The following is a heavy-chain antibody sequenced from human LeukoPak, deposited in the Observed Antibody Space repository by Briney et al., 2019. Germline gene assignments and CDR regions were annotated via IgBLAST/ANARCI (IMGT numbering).Heavy chain of an antibody. Sequence: GGSLRLSCAAPGFTFSSYAMHWVRQAPGKGLEWVAVISYDGSNKYYADSVKGRFTISRDNSKNTLYLQMNSLRAEDTAVYYCAREVVDYDFWSAPDYWGQGTLVTVSS. CDR1: GFTFSSYA. V-gene: IGHV3-30-3*01. CDR3: AREVVDYDFWSAPDY. D-gene: IGHD3-3*01. CDR2: ISYDGSNK. J-gene: IGHJ4*02.